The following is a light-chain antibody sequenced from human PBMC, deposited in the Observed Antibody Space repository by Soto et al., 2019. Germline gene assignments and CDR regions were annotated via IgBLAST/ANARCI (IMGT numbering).Light chain of an antibody. CDR3: QQYTSFSRT. Sequence: DIQMTQSPSPLSASVGDRVTITCRASQTIRTRLAWYQQKPGKAPKLLIYDASTLDSGVPSRFSDSGSETDFTLTISGLQPDDFATYYCQQYTSFSRTFGQGTKVDIK. J-gene: IGKJ1*01. CDR1: QTIRTR. V-gene: IGKV1-5*01. CDR2: DAS.